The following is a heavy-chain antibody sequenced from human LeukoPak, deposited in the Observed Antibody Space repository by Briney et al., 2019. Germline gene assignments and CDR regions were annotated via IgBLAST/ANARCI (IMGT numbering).Heavy chain of an antibody. Sequence: GGSLRLSCAASGFTFSSYAMHWVRQAPGKGLEWVAVISYDGSNKYYADSVKGRFTISRDNSKNTLYLQMNSLRAEDTAVYYCARDSAYYYDSSGLWGEFSLTDFDYWGQGTLVTVSS. CDR2: ISYDGSNK. J-gene: IGHJ4*02. D-gene: IGHD3-22*01. CDR3: ARDSAYYYDSSGLWGEFSLTDFDY. V-gene: IGHV3-30-3*01. CDR1: GFTFSSYA.